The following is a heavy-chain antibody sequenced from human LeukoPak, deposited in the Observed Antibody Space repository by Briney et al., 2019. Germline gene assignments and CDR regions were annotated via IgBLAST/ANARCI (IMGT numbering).Heavy chain of an antibody. CDR2: INHSGST. D-gene: IGHD6-13*01. V-gene: IGHV4-34*01. CDR3: ARQRPGYSSSWYSFRGEEFDY. CDR1: GGSFSGYY. Sequence: SETLSLTCAVYGGSFSGYYWSWIRQPPGKGLEWVGEINHSGSTNYNPSLKSRVTISVDTSKNQFSLKLSSVTAADTAVYYCARQRPGYSSSWYSFRGEEFDYWGQGTLVTVSS. J-gene: IGHJ4*02.